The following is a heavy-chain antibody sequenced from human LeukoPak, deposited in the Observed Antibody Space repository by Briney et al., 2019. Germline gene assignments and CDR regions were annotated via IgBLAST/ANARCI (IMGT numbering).Heavy chain of an antibody. Sequence: GGSPRLSCAASGFTFSSYWMNWVRQAPGKGLEWVANIKEDGSEKYYVDSVEGRFTISRDNAKNSLYLQINSLRVEDAAVYYCAKGRRAVAGTGFDYWGQGTLVTVSS. D-gene: IGHD6-19*01. J-gene: IGHJ4*02. V-gene: IGHV3-7*01. CDR2: IKEDGSEK. CDR1: GFTFSSYW. CDR3: AKGRRAVAGTGFDY.